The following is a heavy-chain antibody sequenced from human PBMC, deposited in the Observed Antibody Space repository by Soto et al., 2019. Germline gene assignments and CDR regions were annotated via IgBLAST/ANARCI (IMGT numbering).Heavy chain of an antibody. V-gene: IGHV3-30-3*01. Sequence: GGSLRLSCAASGFTFSSYAMHWVRQAPGKGLEWVAVISYDGSNKYYADSVKGRFTISRDNSKNTLYLQMNSLRAEDTAVYYCARVSSSWYRNYYYGMDVWGQGTTVTVSS. J-gene: IGHJ6*02. CDR1: GFTFSSYA. CDR2: ISYDGSNK. CDR3: ARVSSSWYRNYYYGMDV. D-gene: IGHD6-13*01.